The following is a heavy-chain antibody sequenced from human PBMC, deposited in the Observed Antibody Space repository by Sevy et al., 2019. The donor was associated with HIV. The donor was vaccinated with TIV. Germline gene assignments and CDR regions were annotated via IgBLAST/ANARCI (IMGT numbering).Heavy chain of an antibody. CDR1: GYTFSSYG. CDR2: ISTYNGDT. CDR3: ARLDLSGSGWYVYGMDF. V-gene: IGHV1-18*01. D-gene: IGHD6-19*01. J-gene: IGHJ6*01. Sequence: ASVKVSCKASGYTFSSYGITWVRQAPGQGLEWMGWISTYNGDTNYAQKFQGRVTMTTDTSTSTAYMDLGSLRFDDTAVYYCARLDLSGSGWYVYGMDFWGQGTTVTVSS.